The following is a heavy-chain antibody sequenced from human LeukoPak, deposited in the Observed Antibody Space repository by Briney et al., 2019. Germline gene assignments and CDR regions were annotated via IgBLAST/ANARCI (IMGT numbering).Heavy chain of an antibody. V-gene: IGHV1-46*01. CDR1: GYTFTSYY. CDR2: INPSGGST. J-gene: IGHJ5*02. Sequence: ASVKVSCKASGYTFTSYYMHWVRQAPGQGLEWMGIINPSGGSTSYAQKFQGRVTMTRDTSTSTVYMELSRLRSDDTAVYYCARAGLAGLKVTTHWFDPWGRGTLVTVSS. CDR3: ARAGLAGLKVTTHWFDP. D-gene: IGHD4-11*01.